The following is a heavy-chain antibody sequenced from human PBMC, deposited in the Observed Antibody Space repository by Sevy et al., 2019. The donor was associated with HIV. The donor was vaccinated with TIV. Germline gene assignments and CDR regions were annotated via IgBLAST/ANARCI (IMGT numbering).Heavy chain of an antibody. D-gene: IGHD3-22*01. Sequence: SDTLSLTCTVSDGSISGHYWGWIRQSPGKGLEWIAYMYDSGSSNYNTSLRSRVTISVDTSKNQISLRLSSVTAADTAVYYCARGGALTYYDTSGFQNYFDSWGPGNLVTVSS. CDR2: MYDSGSS. J-gene: IGHJ4*02. V-gene: IGHV4-59*11. CDR1: DGSISGHY. CDR3: ARGGALTYYDTSGFQNYFDS.